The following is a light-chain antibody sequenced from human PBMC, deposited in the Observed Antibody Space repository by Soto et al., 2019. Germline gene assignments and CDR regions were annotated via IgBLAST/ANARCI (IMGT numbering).Light chain of an antibody. CDR1: QSISSW. CDR3: QQYNSYSTWT. CDR2: DAS. J-gene: IGKJ1*01. V-gene: IGKV1-5*01. Sequence: DIQMTQSPSTLSASVGDRVTSTCRASQSISSWLAWYQQKPGRATKLSIYDASSLESGVPSRFSGSGSGTEFTLTIRSLQPDDFATYYGQQYNSYSTWTFGQATQVEI.